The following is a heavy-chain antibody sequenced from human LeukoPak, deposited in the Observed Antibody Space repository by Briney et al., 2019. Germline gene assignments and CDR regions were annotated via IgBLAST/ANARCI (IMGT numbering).Heavy chain of an antibody. CDR1: GFSLSSSGAG. D-gene: IGHD1-14*01. CDR3: AHRLSVATGDYMDV. CDR2: IYWNDDK. Sequence: SGPTLVNPTQTLTLTCTFSGFSLSSSGAGVGWIRQPPGKALEWLALIYWNDDKRYSPSLKSRLIITKDTSKNQVVLTMTNMDPVDTATYYCAHRLSVATGDYMDVWRKGTTVTVSS. J-gene: IGHJ6*03. V-gene: IGHV2-5*01.